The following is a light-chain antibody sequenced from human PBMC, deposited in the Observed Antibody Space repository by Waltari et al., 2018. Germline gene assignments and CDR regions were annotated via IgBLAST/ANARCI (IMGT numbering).Light chain of an antibody. CDR3: QHYVRLPAT. CDR1: QSVGRS. Sequence: DIVLTQSPAILSLSPGEGFTLSCRASQSVGRSLAWYQQKPGQAPRLLIYGASSRATGIPDRFSGGGSGTDFSLTISRLEPEDFAVYYCQHYVRLPATFGQGTKVEIK. J-gene: IGKJ1*01. V-gene: IGKV3-20*01. CDR2: GAS.